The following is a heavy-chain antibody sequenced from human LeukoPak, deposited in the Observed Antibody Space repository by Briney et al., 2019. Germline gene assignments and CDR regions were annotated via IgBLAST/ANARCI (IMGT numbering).Heavy chain of an antibody. V-gene: IGHV3-23*01. D-gene: IGHD5-12*01. Sequence: PGGSLRLSCAASGFTFSSYAMSWVRQAPGKGLEWVSAMSGSGGSTYYADSVKGRFTISRDNSKNTLYLQMNSLRAEDTAVYYCAKDRLVATTRVDYFDYWGQGTLVTVSS. CDR2: MSGSGGST. J-gene: IGHJ4*02. CDR1: GFTFSSYA. CDR3: AKDRLVATTRVDYFDY.